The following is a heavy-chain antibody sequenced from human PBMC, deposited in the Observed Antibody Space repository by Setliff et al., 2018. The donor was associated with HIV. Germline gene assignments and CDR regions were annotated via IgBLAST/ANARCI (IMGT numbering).Heavy chain of an antibody. Sequence: PSETLSLTCTVSGGSKNNHYWYWIRQPPGKGLEWIGYIYISGTTNYNPSLKNRVTMSLDTSKTQVSLRLTSVTAADTAVYYCAGEFAYWGQGALVTVSS. CDR3: AGEFAY. CDR1: GGSKNNHY. V-gene: IGHV4-4*08. J-gene: IGHJ4*02. D-gene: IGHD3-10*01. CDR2: IYISGTT.